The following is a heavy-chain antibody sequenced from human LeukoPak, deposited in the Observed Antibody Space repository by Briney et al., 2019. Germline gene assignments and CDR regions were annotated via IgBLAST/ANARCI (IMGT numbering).Heavy chain of an antibody. CDR2: VFHDGDT. J-gene: IGHJ3*02. Sequence: SSETLSLTCTVSGYSISSGYYWGWIRQTPGKGLEWIGRVFHDGDTHYNPSLKSRVSISVDTSKNQVSLKLSSVTAADTALYYCARDTNRVLAFDMWGQGTMVTVSS. CDR1: GYSISSGYY. CDR3: ARDTNRVLAFDM. V-gene: IGHV4-38-2*02. D-gene: IGHD2-2*01.